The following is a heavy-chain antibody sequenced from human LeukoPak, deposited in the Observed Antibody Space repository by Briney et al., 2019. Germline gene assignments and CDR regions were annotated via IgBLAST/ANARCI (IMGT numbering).Heavy chain of an antibody. CDR3: VTVTTGYYYYYMDV. J-gene: IGHJ6*03. Sequence: GGSLRLSCAASGFTFSSYSMNWVRQAPGKGLEWVSSISSSSSYIYYADSVKGRFTISRDNAKNSLYLQMNSLRAEDTAVYYCVTVTTGYYYYYMDVWGKGTTVTDSS. V-gene: IGHV3-21*01. CDR2: ISSSSSYI. D-gene: IGHD4-11*01. CDR1: GFTFSSYS.